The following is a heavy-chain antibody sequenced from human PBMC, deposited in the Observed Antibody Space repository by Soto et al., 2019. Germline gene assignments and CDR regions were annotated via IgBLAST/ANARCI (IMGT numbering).Heavy chain of an antibody. CDR3: ARGVLRFLEWLEKPTPFDY. CDR2: INPSGGST. D-gene: IGHD3-3*01. CDR1: GYTFTSYY. J-gene: IGHJ4*02. Sequence: GASVKVSCKASGYTFTSYYMHWVRQAPGQGLEWMGIINPSGGSTSYAQKFQGRVTMTRDTSTSTVYMELSSLRSEDTAVYYCARGVLRFLEWLEKPTPFDYWGQGTLVTVSS. V-gene: IGHV1-46*03.